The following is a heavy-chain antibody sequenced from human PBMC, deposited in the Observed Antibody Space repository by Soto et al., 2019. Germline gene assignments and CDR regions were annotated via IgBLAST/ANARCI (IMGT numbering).Heavy chain of an antibody. CDR3: ARGRGSSGRLFDY. J-gene: IGHJ4*02. Sequence: ASVKVSCKASGYTFTGYYMHWVRQGPGQGLEWMGWINPNSGGTNYAQKFQGRVTMTRDTSISTAYMELSRLRSDDTAVYYCARGRGSSGRLFDYWGQGTLVTVSS. CDR1: GYTFTGYY. CDR2: INPNSGGT. V-gene: IGHV1-2*02. D-gene: IGHD6-19*01.